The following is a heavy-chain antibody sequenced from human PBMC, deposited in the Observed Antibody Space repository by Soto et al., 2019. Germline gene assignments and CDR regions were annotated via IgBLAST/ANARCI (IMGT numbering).Heavy chain of an antibody. Sequence: QVQLVESGGALAKPGGSLKLSCAAFGPTFGNPYRPWIRRAPGKGLGWISYISSSAGTINYADSVKGRFTIPRDNAKNSLYLQMTNLRAEDTAVYYCARAPYFGSGTYYYYALDVWGQGTTVTVSS. D-gene: IGHD3-10*01. CDR1: GPTFGNPY. CDR3: ARAPYFGSGTYYYYALDV. J-gene: IGHJ6*02. V-gene: IGHV3-11*01. CDR2: ISSSAGTI.